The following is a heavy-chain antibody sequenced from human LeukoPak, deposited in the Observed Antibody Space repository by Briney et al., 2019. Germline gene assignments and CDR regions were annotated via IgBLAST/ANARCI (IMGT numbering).Heavy chain of an antibody. Sequence: PGGSLRLSCVASGFIFDDYTMHWVRHAPGKGLQWVSLINWDGGSTYYDASVKGRFTISRDNAKNSLYLQMNSLRAEDTAVYNCARDAIAAAGFYYFDYWGQGTLVTVSS. V-gene: IGHV3-43*01. CDR2: INWDGGST. D-gene: IGHD6-13*01. J-gene: IGHJ4*02. CDR3: ARDAIAAAGFYYFDY. CDR1: GFIFDDYT.